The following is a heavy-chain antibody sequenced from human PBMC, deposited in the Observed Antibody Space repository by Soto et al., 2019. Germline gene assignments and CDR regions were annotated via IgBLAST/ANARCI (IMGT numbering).Heavy chain of an antibody. CDR3: ARGLYYYGSGSYYS. V-gene: IGHV4-34*01. J-gene: IGHJ5*02. D-gene: IGHD3-10*01. Sequence: SETLSLTCAVYGGSFSGYYWSWTRQPPGKGLEWIGEINHSGSTNYNPSLKSRVTISVDTSKNQFSLKLSSVTAADTAVYYCARGLYYYGSGSYYSWGQGTLVTVSS. CDR1: GGSFSGYY. CDR2: INHSGST.